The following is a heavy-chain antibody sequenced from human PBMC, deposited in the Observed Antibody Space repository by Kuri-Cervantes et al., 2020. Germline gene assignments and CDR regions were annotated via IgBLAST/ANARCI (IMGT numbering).Heavy chain of an antibody. V-gene: IGHV1-8*02. J-gene: IGHJ4*02. CDR3: AREYSYGWGPDAGY. D-gene: IGHD5-18*01. CDR2: MNPNSGNT. CDR1: GYTFTSYD. Sequence: ASVKVSCKASGYTFTSYDINWVRQATGQGLEWMGWMNPNSGNTGYAQKFQGRVTMTRNTSISTAYMELSSLRSEDMAVYYCAREYSYGWGPDAGYWGQGTLVTVSS.